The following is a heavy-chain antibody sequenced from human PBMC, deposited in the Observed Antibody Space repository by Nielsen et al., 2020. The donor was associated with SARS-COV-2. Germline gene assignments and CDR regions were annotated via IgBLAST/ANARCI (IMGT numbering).Heavy chain of an antibody. Sequence: GESLKISCAASGFTFSSYAMHWVRQAPGKGLEWVAVISYDGSNKYYADSVKGRFTISRDNSKNTLYLQMNSLRAEDTAVYYCARSTVVTPLLGWIDYWGQGTLVTVSS. V-gene: IGHV3-30*04. CDR1: GFTFSSYA. CDR2: ISYDGSNK. J-gene: IGHJ4*02. D-gene: IGHD4-23*01. CDR3: ARSTVVTPLLGWIDY.